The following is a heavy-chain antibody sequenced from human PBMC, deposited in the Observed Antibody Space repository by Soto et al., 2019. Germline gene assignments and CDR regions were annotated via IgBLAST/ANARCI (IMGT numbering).Heavy chain of an antibody. V-gene: IGHV3-7*01. CDR1: GFTFSSYW. D-gene: IGHD3-3*01. J-gene: IGHJ6*03. CDR3: ARDNYDFWSGNYYYYYMDV. CDR2: IKEDGGEK. Sequence: GGSLRLSCAASGFTFSSYWMSWVRQAPGKGLEWVANIKEDGGEKYYVDFVKGRFTISRDNAKTSLYLKMNILSAEDTAVYYCARDNYDFWSGNYYYYYMDVWGKGTTVTVSS.